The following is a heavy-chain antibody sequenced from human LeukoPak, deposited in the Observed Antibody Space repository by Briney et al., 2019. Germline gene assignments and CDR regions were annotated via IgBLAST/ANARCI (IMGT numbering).Heavy chain of an antibody. CDR1: GGSISSGSYY. V-gene: IGHV4-61*02. J-gene: IGHJ5*02. Sequence: SETLSLTCTVSGGSISSGSYYWSWIRQPAGKGLEWIGRIYTSGSTNYNPSPKSRVTISVDTSRNQFSLKLSSVTAADTAVYYCARAGLAARRHNWFDPWGQGTLVTVSS. CDR3: ARAGLAARRHNWFDP. D-gene: IGHD6-6*01. CDR2: IYTSGST.